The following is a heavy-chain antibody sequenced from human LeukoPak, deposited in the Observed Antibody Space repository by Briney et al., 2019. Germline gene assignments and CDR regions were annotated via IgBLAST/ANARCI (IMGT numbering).Heavy chain of an antibody. V-gene: IGHV4-4*07. CDR1: GGSISSYY. D-gene: IGHD2-2*01. CDR2: IYTSGST. Sequence: PSETLSLTCTVSGGSISSYYWSWIRQPAGKGLEWIGRIYTSGSTNYNPSLKSRVTMSVDTSKNRFSLKLSSVTAADTAVYYCAREIVVVPAAQYNWFDPWGQGTLVTVSS. J-gene: IGHJ5*02. CDR3: AREIVVVPAAQYNWFDP.